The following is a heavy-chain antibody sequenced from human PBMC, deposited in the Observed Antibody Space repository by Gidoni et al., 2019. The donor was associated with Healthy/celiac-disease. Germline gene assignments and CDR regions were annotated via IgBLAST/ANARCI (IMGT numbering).Heavy chain of an antibody. V-gene: IGHV3-48*02. CDR2: ISSSSSTI. J-gene: IGHJ6*03. Sequence: EVQLVESGGGLVQPGGSLRLSCAAAGFTFSSYSMNWVRQAPGKGVEWVSYISSSSSTIYYADSVKGRFTISRDNAKNSLYLQMNSLRDEDTAVYYCARDLRDHYYYYMDVWGKGTTVTVSS. CDR3: ARDLRDHYYYYMDV. CDR1: GFTFSSYS.